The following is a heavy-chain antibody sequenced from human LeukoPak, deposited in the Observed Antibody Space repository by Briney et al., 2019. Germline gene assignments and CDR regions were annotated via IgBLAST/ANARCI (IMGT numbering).Heavy chain of an antibody. CDR3: VSFYETY. D-gene: IGHD2-2*01. Sequence: GGSLRLSCAASGNYWMHWVRQAPGKGLVWVSHINSDGSWTGYADSVKGRSTISKDNAKNTVYLQMNNLRAEDTAVYYCVSFYETYWGRGTLVTVSS. V-gene: IGHV3-74*01. J-gene: IGHJ4*02. CDR2: INSDGSWT. CDR1: GNYW.